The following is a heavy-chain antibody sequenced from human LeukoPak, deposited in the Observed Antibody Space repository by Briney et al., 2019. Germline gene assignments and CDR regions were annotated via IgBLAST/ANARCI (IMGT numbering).Heavy chain of an antibody. V-gene: IGHV1-2*02. J-gene: IGHJ4*02. CDR1: VYTFTGYY. D-gene: IGHD1-26*01. CDR3: ARASIVGATPDY. CDR2: LTPNSGGA. Sequence: ASVKVSCKASVYTFTGYYIHWVRQAPGQGLERMGWLTPNSGGANYAQKFQGRVTLTRDTSISTAYMELTRLTSDDTAVYYCARASIVGATPDYWGQGTLVSVSS.